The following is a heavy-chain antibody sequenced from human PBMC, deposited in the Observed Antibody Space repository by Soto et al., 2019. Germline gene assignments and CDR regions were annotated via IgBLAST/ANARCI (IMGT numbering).Heavy chain of an antibody. CDR1: GFTFGDYA. Sequence: GGSLRLSCTASGFTFGDYAMSWFRQAPGKGLEWVGFIRSKAYGGTTEYAASVKGRFTISRDDSKSIAYLQMNSLKTEDTAVYYCTSEGYCSGGSCYYYYYMDVWGKGTTVTVSS. J-gene: IGHJ6*03. V-gene: IGHV3-49*03. D-gene: IGHD2-15*01. CDR3: TSEGYCSGGSCYYYYYMDV. CDR2: IRSKAYGGTT.